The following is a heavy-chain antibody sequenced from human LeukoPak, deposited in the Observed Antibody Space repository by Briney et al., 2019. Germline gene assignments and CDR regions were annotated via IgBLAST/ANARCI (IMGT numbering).Heavy chain of an antibody. CDR1: GFTFSSYA. J-gene: IGHJ4*02. CDR3: AKYLGDSSSYYYVGEDVGY. CDR2: ISGSGGST. V-gene: IGHV3-23*01. D-gene: IGHD3-22*01. Sequence: GGSLRLSCAASGFTFSSYAMSWVRQAPGKGLEWVSAISGSGGSTYYADSVKGRFTISRDNSKNTLYLQMNSLRAEDTAVYYCAKYLGDSSSYYYVGEDVGYWGQGTLVTVSS.